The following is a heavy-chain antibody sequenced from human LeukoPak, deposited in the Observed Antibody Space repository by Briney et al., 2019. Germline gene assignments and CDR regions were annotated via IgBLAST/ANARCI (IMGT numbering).Heavy chain of an antibody. V-gene: IGHV3-74*01. Sequence: PGGSLRLSCAASGFTFSSYWMHWVRQAPGKGPVWVSRINSDGSSTSYADPVKGRFTISRDNSKNTLYLQMNSLRAEDTAVYYCAKGGREDYGDDAFDIWGQGTMVTVSS. D-gene: IGHD4-17*01. CDR1: GFTFSSYW. J-gene: IGHJ3*02. CDR2: INSDGSST. CDR3: AKGGREDYGDDAFDI.